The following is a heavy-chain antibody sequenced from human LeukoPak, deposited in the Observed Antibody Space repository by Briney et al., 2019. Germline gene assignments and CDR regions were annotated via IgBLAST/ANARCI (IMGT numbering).Heavy chain of an antibody. D-gene: IGHD1-14*01. CDR3: ARQPAGTAAFDI. CDR1: GGSLNSYY. Sequence: SETLSLTCTVSGGSLNSYYWSWIRQPPGKGLEWIGYIHYSGGDTNYNPSLKSRLTISVDTSKNQISLMLTSVTAADTAFYYCARQPAGTAAFDIWAQGTMVTVSS. J-gene: IGHJ3*02. V-gene: IGHV4-59*08. CDR2: IHYSGGDT.